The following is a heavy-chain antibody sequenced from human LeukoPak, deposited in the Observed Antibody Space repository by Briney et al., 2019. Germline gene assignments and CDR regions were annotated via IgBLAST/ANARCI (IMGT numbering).Heavy chain of an antibody. V-gene: IGHV4-39*01. Sequence: SETLSLTCTVSGGSISSSSYYWGWIRQPPGKGLEWIGSIYYSGSTYYNPSLKSRVTISVDTSKNQFSLKLSSVTAANTAVYYCARHEMGVSGFWSGYSRSRHDWYFDLWGRGTLVTVSS. CDR2: IYYSGST. J-gene: IGHJ2*01. D-gene: IGHD3-3*01. CDR1: GGSISSSSYY. CDR3: ARHEMGVSGFWSGYSRSRHDWYFDL.